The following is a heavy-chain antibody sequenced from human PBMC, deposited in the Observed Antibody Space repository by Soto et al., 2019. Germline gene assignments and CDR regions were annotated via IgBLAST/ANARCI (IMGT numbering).Heavy chain of an antibody. V-gene: IGHV3-21*01. J-gene: IGHJ6*02. CDR3: ARDFGDSRGSYYYYGMDV. D-gene: IGHD2-21*02. CDR1: GFTFNTYN. Sequence: GGSLRLSCAASGFTFNTYNMNWVRQAPGKGLEWVSCISSTSTYIYYADSVKGRFTISRDNAKNLLYLQMNSLRAEDTAVYYCARDFGDSRGSYYYYGMDVWGQGTTVTVSS. CDR2: ISSTSTYI.